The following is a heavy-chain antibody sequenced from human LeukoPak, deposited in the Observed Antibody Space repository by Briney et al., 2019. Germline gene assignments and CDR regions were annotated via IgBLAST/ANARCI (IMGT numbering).Heavy chain of an antibody. CDR2: IYYSGST. CDR1: GGSISNSY. V-gene: IGHV4-59*08. CDR3: ARRRGDFWSDYYAFDY. D-gene: IGHD3-3*01. J-gene: IGHJ4*02. Sequence: SETLSLTCTVPGGSISNSYWSWIRQPPGKGLEWIGYIYYSGSTNYNPSLTSRVTISLDTSKNQFSLKLSSVTAADTAVYYCARRRGDFWSDYYAFDYWGQGTLVTISS.